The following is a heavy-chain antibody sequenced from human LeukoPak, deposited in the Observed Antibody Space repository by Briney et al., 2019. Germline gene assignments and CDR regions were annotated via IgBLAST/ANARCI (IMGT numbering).Heavy chain of an antibody. V-gene: IGHV3-53*01. CDR2: IYSGGNK. J-gene: IGHJ4*02. CDR3: ARDLAEAPYY. CDR1: GFTVNNNY. Sequence: PGGSLRLSCAASGFTVNNNYMSWVRQAPGKGLEWVSVIYSGGNKYYADSVKGRFTISRDNSKNTLYLQMNSPRAEDTAVYYCARDLAEAPYYWGQGTLVTVSS.